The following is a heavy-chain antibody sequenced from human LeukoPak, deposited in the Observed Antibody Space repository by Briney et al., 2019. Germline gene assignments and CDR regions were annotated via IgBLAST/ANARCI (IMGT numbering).Heavy chain of an antibody. D-gene: IGHD4-11*01. J-gene: IGHJ3*02. CDR2: IYYSGST. V-gene: IGHV4-59*01. Sequence: PGGSLRLSCAASGFTFSSYAMSWVRQAPGKGLEWIGYIYYSGSTNYNPSLKSRVTISVDTSKNQFSPKLSSVTAADTAVYYCARGRYSKGAFDIWGQGTMVTVSS. CDR3: ARGRYSKGAFDI. CDR1: GFTFSSYA.